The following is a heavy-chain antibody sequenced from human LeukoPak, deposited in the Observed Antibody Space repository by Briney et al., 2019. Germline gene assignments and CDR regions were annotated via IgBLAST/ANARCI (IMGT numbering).Heavy chain of an antibody. Sequence: SQTLSLTCAISGDSVSSNSAAWNWLRQSPSRGLEWLGRTYYRSKWYNDYTVSVKSRITINPNTSKNQFSLQLNSVTPDDTAVYYCARDGRFGELDAFDIWGQGTMVTVSS. V-gene: IGHV6-1*01. CDR1: GDSVSSNSAA. D-gene: IGHD3-10*01. CDR2: TYYRSKWYN. J-gene: IGHJ3*02. CDR3: ARDGRFGELDAFDI.